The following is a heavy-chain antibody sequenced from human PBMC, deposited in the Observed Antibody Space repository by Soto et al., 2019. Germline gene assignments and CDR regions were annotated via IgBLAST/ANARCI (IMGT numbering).Heavy chain of an antibody. CDR2: INHSGST. J-gene: IGHJ4*02. V-gene: IGHV4-34*01. CDR1: GGSFSGHF. D-gene: IGHD6-6*01. Sequence: SETLSLTCAVYGGSFSGHFWTWIRQPPGKGLEWIGEINHSGSTTYNPSLKSRVTISIDTSKNQFSLNLRSVTAADTAVYYCARGGIAARIFTYWGQGXLVTVYS. CDR3: ARGGIAARIFTY.